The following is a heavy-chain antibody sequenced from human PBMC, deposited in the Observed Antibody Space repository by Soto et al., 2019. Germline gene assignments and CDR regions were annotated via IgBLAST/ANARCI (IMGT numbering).Heavy chain of an antibody. CDR1: GFTISSYW. Sequence: EVQLVESGGTLVQPGESLRLSCAASGFTISSYWMSWVRQAPGKGLEWVANIKQDGSERYYMGSVNGRFTISRDNAKNSLYMQMSSLTVEDTAVYYCARWDNGYEFGGQGTLFTISS. V-gene: IGHV3-7*01. J-gene: IGHJ4*02. CDR3: ARWDNGYEF. D-gene: IGHD5-12*01. CDR2: IKQDGSER.